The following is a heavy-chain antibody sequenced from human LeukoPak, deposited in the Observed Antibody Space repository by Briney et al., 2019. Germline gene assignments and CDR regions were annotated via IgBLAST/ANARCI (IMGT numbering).Heavy chain of an antibody. V-gene: IGHV3-23*01. CDR3: AKEFSSVTFFDY. CDR1: GFTFSTYA. J-gene: IGHJ4*02. Sequence: GGSLRLSCAASGFTFSTYAMSWVRQAPGKGLEWVSAISGSGGSTHYADPVKGRFIISRDNSKNSLYLQMNSLRAEDTAVYYCAKEFSSVTFFDYWGQGTLVTVSS. D-gene: IGHD4-17*01. CDR2: ISGSGGST.